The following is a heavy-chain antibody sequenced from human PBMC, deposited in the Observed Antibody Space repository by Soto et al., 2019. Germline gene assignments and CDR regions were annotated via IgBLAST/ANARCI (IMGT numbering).Heavy chain of an antibody. CDR3: ARGHYSEYLDAFDI. V-gene: IGHV4-38-2*01. CDR2: IYHSGST. D-gene: IGHD3-22*01. J-gene: IGHJ3*02. Sequence: SETLSLTCAVSGYSISGGFYWGWIRQPPGKGLEWIGNIYHSGSTYYNPSLKSRVTTSLDTSKNHFSLRLSSVTAADTAVYFCARGHYSEYLDAFDIWGQGTMVTVS. CDR1: GYSISGGFY.